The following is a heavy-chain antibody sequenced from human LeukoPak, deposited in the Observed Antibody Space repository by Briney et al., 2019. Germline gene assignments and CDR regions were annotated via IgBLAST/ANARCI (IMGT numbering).Heavy chain of an antibody. J-gene: IGHJ4*02. CDR1: GYTFTDYY. V-gene: IGHV1-2*02. CDR2: IYPNRGGT. Sequence: ASVKVSCKGSGYTFTDYYMHWVRQAPGQGLEWMGWIYPNRGGTNYAQKFQGRVTMTRDTSINTAYMELSRLRSDDTAVYYCARLYSSSLGRVFDYWGQGTLVTVSS. CDR3: ARLYSSSLGRVFDY. D-gene: IGHD6-13*01.